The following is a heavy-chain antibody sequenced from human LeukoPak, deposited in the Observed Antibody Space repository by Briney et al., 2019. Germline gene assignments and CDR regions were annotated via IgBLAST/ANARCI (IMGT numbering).Heavy chain of an antibody. CDR3: ARHIGYCGGDCSTGSDAFDI. CDR1: GGSISSRGYS. J-gene: IGHJ3*02. Sequence: SETLSLTCVVSGGSISSRGYSWSWIRQPPGKGLEWIGYIYHSGSTYYNPSLKSRVTISVDRSKNQFSLKLSSVTAADTAVYYCARHIGYCGGDCSTGSDAFDIWGQGTMVTVSS. D-gene: IGHD2-21*02. V-gene: IGHV4-30-2*01. CDR2: IYHSGST.